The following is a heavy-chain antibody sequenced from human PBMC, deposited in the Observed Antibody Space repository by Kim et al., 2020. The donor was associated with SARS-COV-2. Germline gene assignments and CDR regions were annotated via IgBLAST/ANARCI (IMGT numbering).Heavy chain of an antibody. D-gene: IGHD2-21*01. CDR2: CET. J-gene: IGHJ4*02. Sequence: CETIYAQKFQGRVTMTEDTSTDTAYMELSSLRSEDTAVYYCATGEGGGWWGQGTLVTVSS. CDR3: ATGEGGGW. V-gene: IGHV1-24*01.